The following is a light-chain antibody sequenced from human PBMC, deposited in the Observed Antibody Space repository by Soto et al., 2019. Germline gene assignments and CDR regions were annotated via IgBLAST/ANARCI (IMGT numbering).Light chain of an antibody. V-gene: IGLV4-60*02. CDR1: SGHSSSI. J-gene: IGLJ3*02. CDR3: ETWDSNTHTV. CDR2: LEGSGSY. Sequence: QPVLTQSSSASASLGSSVKLTCTLSSGHSSSIIAWHQQQPGKAPRYLMKLEGSGSYNKGSGVPDRFSGSSSGADRYLTISKLQFEDEADYYCETWDSNTHTVFGGGTKVSVL.